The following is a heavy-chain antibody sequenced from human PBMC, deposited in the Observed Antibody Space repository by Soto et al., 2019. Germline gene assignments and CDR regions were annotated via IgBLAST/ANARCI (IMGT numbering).Heavy chain of an antibody. V-gene: IGHV4-39*01. CDR2: IYYSGST. Sequence: SETLSLTCTVSGGSISSSSYYWGWIRQPPGKGLEWIGSIYYSGSTYYNPSLKSRVTISVDTSKNQFSLKLSSVTAADTAVYYCARGYCSGGSCYRYWGQGSQVAVS. CDR3: ARGYCSGGSCYRY. D-gene: IGHD2-15*01. CDR1: GGSISSSSYY. J-gene: IGHJ4*02.